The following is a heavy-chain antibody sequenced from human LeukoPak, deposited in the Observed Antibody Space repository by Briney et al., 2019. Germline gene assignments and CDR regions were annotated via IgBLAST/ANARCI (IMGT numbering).Heavy chain of an antibody. J-gene: IGHJ4*02. Sequence: GGSLRLSCAASGFTFSSYAMSWVRQAPGKGLEWVSAISGSGGSTHYADSVKGRFTLSRDNSKNTLYLQMNSLRAEDTAVYYCAKDSSGYYSGLNYWGQGTLVTVSS. CDR2: ISGSGGST. CDR3: AKDSSGYYSGLNY. CDR1: GFTFSSYA. D-gene: IGHD3-22*01. V-gene: IGHV3-23*01.